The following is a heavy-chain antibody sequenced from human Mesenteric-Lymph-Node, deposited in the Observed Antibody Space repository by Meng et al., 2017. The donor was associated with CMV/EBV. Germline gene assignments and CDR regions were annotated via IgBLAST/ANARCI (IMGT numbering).Heavy chain of an antibody. J-gene: IGHJ2*01. CDR1: YTLTDYY. CDR2: VDHEDGET. Sequence: YTLTDYYMHWVQQAPGKGLEWMGLVDHEDGETIYAEKFQGRVTITADTSTDTAYMELSSLRSEDTAVYYCATIIAAAGTRYWYFDLWGRGTLVTVSS. V-gene: IGHV1-69-2*01. CDR3: ATIIAAAGTRYWYFDL. D-gene: IGHD6-13*01.